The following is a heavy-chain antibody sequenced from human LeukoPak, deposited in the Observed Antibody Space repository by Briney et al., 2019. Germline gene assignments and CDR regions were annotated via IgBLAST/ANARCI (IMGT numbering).Heavy chain of an antibody. D-gene: IGHD3-22*01. CDR1: GGSISSSSYY. Sequence: SETLSLTCTVSGGSISSSSYYWGWVRQPPGKGLEWIGSIYYSGSTYYNPSLKSRVTISVDTSKNQFSLKLSSVTAADTAVYYCARAGVYYYGSSAYYPFDYWGQGTLVTVSS. J-gene: IGHJ4*02. V-gene: IGHV4-39*01. CDR3: ARAGVYYYGSSAYYPFDY. CDR2: IYYSGST.